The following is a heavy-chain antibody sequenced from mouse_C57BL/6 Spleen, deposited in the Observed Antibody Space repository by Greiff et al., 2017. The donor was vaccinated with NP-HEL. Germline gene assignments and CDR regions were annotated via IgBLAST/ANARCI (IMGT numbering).Heavy chain of an antibody. CDR1: GYTFTDYY. CDR3: HYCGRKGFAY. Sequence: VQLQQSGPELVKPGASVKISCKASGYTFTDYYMNWVKQSHGKSLEWIGDINPNNGGTSNNQKFKGKATLTVDKSSSTAYMELRSLTSEDSAFYYCHYCGRKGFAYWGQGTLVTVSA. J-gene: IGHJ3*01. CDR2: INPNNGGT. D-gene: IGHD1-1*01. V-gene: IGHV1-26*01.